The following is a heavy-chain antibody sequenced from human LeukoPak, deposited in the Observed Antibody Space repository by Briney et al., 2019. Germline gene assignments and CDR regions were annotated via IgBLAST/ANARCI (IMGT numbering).Heavy chain of an antibody. CDR2: ISGSGGST. V-gene: IGHV3-23*01. Sequence: GGSLRLSCAASGFTFSSYAMSWVRQAPGKWLEWVSAISGSGGSTHYADSVKGRFTISRDNSKNTLYLQMNSLRAEDTAVYYCAKALMVRGVFWAPPLDYWGQGTLVTVSS. D-gene: IGHD3-10*01. CDR1: GFTFSSYA. J-gene: IGHJ4*02. CDR3: AKALMVRGVFWAPPLDY.